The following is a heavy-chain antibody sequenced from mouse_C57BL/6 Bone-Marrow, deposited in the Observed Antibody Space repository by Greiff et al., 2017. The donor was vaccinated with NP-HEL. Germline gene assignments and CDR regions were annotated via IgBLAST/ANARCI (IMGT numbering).Heavy chain of an antibody. V-gene: IGHV5-17*01. D-gene: IGHD1-1*01. CDR3: ARVPYGSSLAWFAY. CDR2: ISSGSSTI. CDR1: GFTFSDYG. J-gene: IGHJ3*01. Sequence: EVKVVESGGGLVKPGGSLKLSCAASGFTFSDYGMHWVRQAPEKGLEWVAYISSGSSTIYYADTVKGRFTISRDNAKKTLFLQMTSLRSEDTAMYYCARVPYGSSLAWFAYWGQGTLVTVSA.